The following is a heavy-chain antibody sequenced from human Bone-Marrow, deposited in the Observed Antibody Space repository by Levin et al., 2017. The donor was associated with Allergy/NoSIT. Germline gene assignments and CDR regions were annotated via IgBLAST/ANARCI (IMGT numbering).Heavy chain of an antibody. J-gene: IGHJ4*02. CDR2: IFWDDDK. V-gene: IGHV2-5*02. CDR1: GFSLSTSGVA. D-gene: IGHD1-20*01. CDR3: AHSNWNDGAPPFDY. Sequence: SGPTLVKPTQTLTLTCTFSGFSLSTSGVAVAWIRQPPGKALEWLGHIFWDDDKRYSPSLKNRLTITQDTSKNQVVFTMTNMDPADTATYFCAHSNWNDGAPPFDYWGQGTLVTVSS.